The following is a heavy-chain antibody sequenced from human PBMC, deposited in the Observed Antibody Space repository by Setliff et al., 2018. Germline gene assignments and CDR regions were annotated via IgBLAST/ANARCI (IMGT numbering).Heavy chain of an antibody. CDR3: LRLVRYCTTIACHRTLGEVV. J-gene: IGHJ4*02. CDR2: ISAYNGHT. CDR1: GYNFAESI. V-gene: IGHV1-18*01. Sequence: ASVKVSCKASGYNFAESIVSWVRQAPGQGLEWMGWISAYNGHTYSAQKFQARVTLTTDTSTNMAYMELRGLRSDDTAIYYCLRLVRYCTTIACHRTLGEVVWGQGTLVTVSS. D-gene: IGHD2-8*01.